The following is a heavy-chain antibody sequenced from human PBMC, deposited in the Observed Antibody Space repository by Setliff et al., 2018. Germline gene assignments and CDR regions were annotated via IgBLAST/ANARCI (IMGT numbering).Heavy chain of an antibody. V-gene: IGHV1-18*01. CDR1: GYTFKTYG. Sequence: ASVKVSCKASGYTFKTYGFTWVRQAPGQGLEWMGWISPYNGNTNSAQKFQGRVTMTTDTSTSTAYMELKSLRYDDTAVYYCARREVIAHSFDYWGQGTLVTVS. CDR2: ISPYNGNT. D-gene: IGHD2-21*01. J-gene: IGHJ4*02. CDR3: ARREVIAHSFDY.